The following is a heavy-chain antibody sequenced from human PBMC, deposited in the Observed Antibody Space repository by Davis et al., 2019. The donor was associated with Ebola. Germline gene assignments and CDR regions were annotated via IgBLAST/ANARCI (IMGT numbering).Heavy chain of an antibody. J-gene: IGHJ5*02. Sequence: PSETLSLTCAVYGGSFSGYYWAWIRQPPGKGLEWIGSIYHSGSTYYNPSLDSRVSISVDTSMKQFSLKLNSVTAADTAVYYCARESLYCSNGVCFRGWFDPWGQGTLVTVSS. CDR2: IYHSGST. CDR3: ARESLYCSNGVCFRGWFDP. V-gene: IGHV4-34*01. CDR1: GGSFSGYY. D-gene: IGHD2-8*01.